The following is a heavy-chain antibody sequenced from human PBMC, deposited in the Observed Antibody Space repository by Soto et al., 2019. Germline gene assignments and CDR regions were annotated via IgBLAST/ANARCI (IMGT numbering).Heavy chain of an antibody. Sequence: QVQLVQSGAEVKKPGASVKVSCKASGYTFTSYGISWVRQAPGQGLEWMGWISAYNGNTNYAQKLQGRVTMTTDTSPSAAHIERRGPRSDDTAVYYCARDQPQYYYDSSGYFDYWGQGTLVTVSS. CDR2: ISAYNGNT. CDR1: GYTFTSYG. CDR3: ARDQPQYYYDSSGYFDY. D-gene: IGHD3-22*01. V-gene: IGHV1-18*01. J-gene: IGHJ4*02.